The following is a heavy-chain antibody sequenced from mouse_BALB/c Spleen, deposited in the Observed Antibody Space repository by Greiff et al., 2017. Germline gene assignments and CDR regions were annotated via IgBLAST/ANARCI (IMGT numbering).Heavy chain of an antibody. J-gene: IGHJ4*01. CDR1: GYTFTNYW. CDR2: IYPGGGYT. Sequence: QVQLQQSGAELVRPGTSVKISCKASGYTFTNYWLGWVKQRPGHGLEWIGDIYPGGGYTNYNEKFKGKATLTADTSSSTAYMQLSSLTSEDSAVYFCARESYYGNYNAMDYWGQGTSVTVSS. V-gene: IGHV1-63*02. CDR3: ARESYYGNYNAMDY. D-gene: IGHD2-1*01.